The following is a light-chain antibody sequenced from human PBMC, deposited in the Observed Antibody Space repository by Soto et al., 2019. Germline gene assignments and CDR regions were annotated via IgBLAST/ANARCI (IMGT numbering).Light chain of an antibody. CDR2: DIS. CDR3: QQRSNRIT. Sequence: EVVLTQSPATLSLSPGERAILSCRASQSVAGSLAWYHQKPGQAPRLLIYDISTRAAAIPARFSGSGSGTDFTLTVSSLEPEDFALYYCQQRSNRITFGQGTRLEI. J-gene: IGKJ5*01. CDR1: QSVAGS. V-gene: IGKV3-11*01.